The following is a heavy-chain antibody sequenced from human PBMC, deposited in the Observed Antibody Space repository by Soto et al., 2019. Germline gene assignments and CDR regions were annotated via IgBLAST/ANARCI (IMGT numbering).Heavy chain of an antibody. CDR2: ISYDGSNK. J-gene: IGHJ5*02. CDR1: GFTFSSYG. CDR3: AKERRPNRFDP. V-gene: IGHV3-30*18. Sequence: LRLSCAASGFTFSSYGMHWVRQAPGKGLEWVAVISYDGSNKYYADSVKGRFTISRDNSKNTLYLQMNSLRAEDTAVYYCAKERRPNRFDPWGQGTLVTVSS.